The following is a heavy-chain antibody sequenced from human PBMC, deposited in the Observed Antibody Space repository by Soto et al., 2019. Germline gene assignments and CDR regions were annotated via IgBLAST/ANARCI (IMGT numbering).Heavy chain of an antibody. J-gene: IGHJ4*02. Sequence: GGSLRLSCITSGFTFGDYAMIWFRQAPGKGLEWVSFITSKRYGGKTEYAASVKGRFTISRDDSKSVAYLQMNSLRTDNTAVYYCSRLPPNNWGAPLDYWGQGTLVTVSS. CDR2: ITSKRYGGKT. D-gene: IGHD1-26*01. V-gene: IGHV3-49*03. CDR1: GFTFGDYA. CDR3: SRLPPNNWGAPLDY.